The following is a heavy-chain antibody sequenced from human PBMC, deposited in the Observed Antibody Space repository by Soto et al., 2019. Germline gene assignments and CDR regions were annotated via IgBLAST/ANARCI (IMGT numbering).Heavy chain of an antibody. V-gene: IGHV4-59*01. J-gene: IGHJ3*02. CDR1: DGSISSYY. D-gene: IGHD2-15*01. CDR3: ARAAPPHYCSVGSCLQSGGFDI. CDR2: IYYSGST. Sequence: QVQLQESGPGLVKPSETLSLTCTVSDGSISSYYWSWIRQPPGKGLEWIGYIYYSGSTNYNPSLKSRVTISVDTSKNQFSLKLSSVTAADTAVYYCARAAPPHYCSVGSCLQSGGFDIWGQGTMVTVSS.